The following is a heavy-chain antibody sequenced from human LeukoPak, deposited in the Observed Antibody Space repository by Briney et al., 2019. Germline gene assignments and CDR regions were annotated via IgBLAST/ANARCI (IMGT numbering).Heavy chain of an antibody. Sequence: GGSLRLSYAASGFTVSSNYMSWVRQAPGKGLEWVSVIYSGGSTYYADSVKGRFTISRDNSKNTLYLQMNSLRAEDTAVYYCAKVYSDDAFDIWGQGTMVTVSS. CDR2: IYSGGST. J-gene: IGHJ3*02. D-gene: IGHD4-11*01. CDR1: GFTVSSNY. CDR3: AKVYSDDAFDI. V-gene: IGHV3-53*01.